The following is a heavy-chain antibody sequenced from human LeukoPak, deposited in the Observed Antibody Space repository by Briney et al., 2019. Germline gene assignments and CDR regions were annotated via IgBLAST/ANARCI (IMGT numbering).Heavy chain of an antibody. V-gene: IGHV4-39*07. J-gene: IGHJ4*02. Sequence: SETLSLTCTVSGGSISSSSYYWGWIRQPPGKGLEWIGSIYYSGSTYYNPSIKSRVTISVDTSKNQFSLKLSSVTAADTAVYYCARGGEYYDILTGYFYWGQGTLVTVSS. CDR3: ARGGEYYDILTGYFY. D-gene: IGHD3-9*01. CDR2: IYYSGST. CDR1: GGSISSSSYY.